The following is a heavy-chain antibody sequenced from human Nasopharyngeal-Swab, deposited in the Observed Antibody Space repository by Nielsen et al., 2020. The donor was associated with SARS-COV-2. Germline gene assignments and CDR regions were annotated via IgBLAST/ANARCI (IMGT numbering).Heavy chain of an antibody. CDR3: AYSSSFGYFDY. V-gene: IGHV1-2*06. CDR1: GYTFTGYY. J-gene: IGHJ4*02. D-gene: IGHD6-6*01. CDR2: INPNSGGT. Sequence: ASVKVSCKASGYTFTGYYMHWVRQAPGQGLEWMGRINPNSGGTNYAQKFQGRVTMTRDTSISAAYMELSRLRSDDTAVYYCAYSSSFGYFDYWGQGTLVTVSS.